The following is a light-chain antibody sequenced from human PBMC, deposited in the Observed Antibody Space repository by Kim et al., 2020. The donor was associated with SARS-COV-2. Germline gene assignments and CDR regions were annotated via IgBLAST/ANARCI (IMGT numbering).Light chain of an antibody. Sequence: QSVLTQPRSVSGSPGQSVTISCTGASSDVGRYNFVSWYQQHPGNAPKLIIYDVTRRPSGVPDRFSGSKSGNTASLTISGLQAEDEADYYCSSYAGSYSLVFGGGTQLTVL. CDR3: SSYAGSYSLV. CDR1: SSDVGRYNF. V-gene: IGLV2-11*01. J-gene: IGLJ3*02. CDR2: DVT.